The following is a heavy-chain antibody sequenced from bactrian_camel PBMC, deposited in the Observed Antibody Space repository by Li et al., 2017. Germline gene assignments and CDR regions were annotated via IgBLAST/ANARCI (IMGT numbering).Heavy chain of an antibody. V-gene: IGHV3S1*01. Sequence: GSVPAGGTLRLSCAVSGYTGSPYCAGWFRQAPGEERERVAVTDGDGRKDYAPSVEGRFTVSRDNAKNTLYLQLNSLKTEDTAMYYCAKQGGPWVVAAYDPLTCVSGARGPRSPSP. J-gene: IGHJ6*01. CDR1: GYTGSPYC. D-gene: IGHD6*01. CDR3: AKQGGPWVVAAYDPLTCVS. CDR2: TDGDGRK.